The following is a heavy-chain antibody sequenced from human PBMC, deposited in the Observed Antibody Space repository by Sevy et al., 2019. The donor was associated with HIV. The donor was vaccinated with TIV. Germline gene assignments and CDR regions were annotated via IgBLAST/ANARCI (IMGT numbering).Heavy chain of an antibody. Sequence: GGSLRLSCAASGFTFSSYAMSWVRQAPGKGLEWVSAISGSGGSKYYADSVKGRFTISRDNSKNTLYLQMNSLRAEDTAVYYLAKDSGITMIVVVDNWFDPWGQGTLVTVSS. CDR3: AKDSGITMIVVVDNWFDP. CDR1: GFTFSSYA. V-gene: IGHV3-23*01. CDR2: ISGSGGSK. J-gene: IGHJ5*02. D-gene: IGHD3-22*01.